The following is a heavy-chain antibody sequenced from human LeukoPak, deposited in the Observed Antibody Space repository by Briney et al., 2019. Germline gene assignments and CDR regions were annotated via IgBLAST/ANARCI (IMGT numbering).Heavy chain of an antibody. J-gene: IGHJ4*02. CDR3: ARGENGSFDR. CDR2: ISSTGGDK. D-gene: IGHD5-24*01. CDR1: GVTFEDYY. Sequence: GGSLRLSCKGSGVTFEDYYLSWIRHAPGKGLEWISYISSTGGDKFYADPVKGRFIISRDNAMNSVYMEMNDLTAEDTAFYYCARGENGSFDRWGQGTLVIVSS. V-gene: IGHV3-11*01.